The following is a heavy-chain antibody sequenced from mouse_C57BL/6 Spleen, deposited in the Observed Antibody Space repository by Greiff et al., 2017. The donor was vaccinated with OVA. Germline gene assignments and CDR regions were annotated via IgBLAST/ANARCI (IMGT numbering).Heavy chain of an antibody. Sequence: EVQLQQSGPELVKPGASVKISCKASGYTFTDYYMNWVKQSHGKSLEWIGDINPNNGGTSYNQKFKGKATLTVDKSSSTAYMELRSLTSEDSAVYYCARRLTTVAHDHWGQGTTLTVSS. CDR1: GYTFTDYY. V-gene: IGHV1-26*01. CDR3: ARRLTTVAHDH. D-gene: IGHD1-1*01. J-gene: IGHJ2*01. CDR2: INPNNGGT.